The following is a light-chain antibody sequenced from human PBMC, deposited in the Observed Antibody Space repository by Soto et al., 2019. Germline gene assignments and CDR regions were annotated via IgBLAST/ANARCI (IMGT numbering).Light chain of an antibody. CDR2: GAS. CDR3: QQYNNWPPYT. V-gene: IGKV3-15*01. J-gene: IGKJ2*01. CDR1: QSVRSD. Sequence: EIVMTQSPATLSVSTGERATLSCRASQSVRSDLAWYQQKPGQAPRLLIYGASTRATGIPARFSGSGSGTEFTLTISSRQSEDSAVYYCQQYNNWPPYTFGQGTKLEIK.